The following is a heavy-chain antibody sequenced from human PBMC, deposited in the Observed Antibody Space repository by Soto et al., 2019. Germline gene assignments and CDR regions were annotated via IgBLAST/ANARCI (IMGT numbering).Heavy chain of an antibody. J-gene: IGHJ3*02. CDR1: GVTFSSYA. V-gene: IGHV3-23*01. Sequence: EVQLLESGGGLVQPGGSLRLSCAASGVTFSSYAMSWVRQAPGKGLEWVSALSGSGGSTYYADSVKGLFTISRDNSKNTLYLQMNGLRAEDTAVYYCAKDFPDYSNPAAFDIWGQGTMVTVSS. CDR3: AKDFPDYSNPAAFDI. CDR2: LSGSGGST. D-gene: IGHD4-4*01.